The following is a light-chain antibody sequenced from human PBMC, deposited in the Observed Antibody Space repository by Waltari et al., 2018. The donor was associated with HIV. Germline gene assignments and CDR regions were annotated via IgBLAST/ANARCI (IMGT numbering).Light chain of an antibody. V-gene: IGKV4-1*01. CDR2: WAS. CDR1: QSVLYSSNNKNY. CDR3: QQYYSTPRT. Sequence: DIVMTQSPDSLAVSLGERATINCKSSQSVLYSSNNKNYFTWYQQKPGQPPKLLIYWASTRESGVPDRFSVSGSVTDFTLTTSSLQAEDVAVYYCQQYYSTPRTFGGGTKVEIK. J-gene: IGKJ4*01.